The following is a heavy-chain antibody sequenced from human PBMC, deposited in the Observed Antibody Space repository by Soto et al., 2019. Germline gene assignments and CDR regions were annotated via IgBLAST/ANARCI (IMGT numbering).Heavy chain of an antibody. CDR1: GFTFSTYA. Sequence: GGSLRLSCAASGFTFSTYAMSWVRQGPGKGLEWVSVISGSDDRTFYADSVKGRFTISRDNPKNTLYLQMNSLRAEDTAIYYCAKGAISSPYSCCDYSRQGTLVTVSS. V-gene: IGHV3-23*01. CDR3: AKGAISSPYSCCDY. CDR2: ISGSDDRT. D-gene: IGHD2-15*01. J-gene: IGHJ4*01.